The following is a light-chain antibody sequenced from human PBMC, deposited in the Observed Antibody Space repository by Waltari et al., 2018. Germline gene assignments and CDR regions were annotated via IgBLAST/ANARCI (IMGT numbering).Light chain of an antibody. Sequence: EIVMTQSPATLSVSPGERATLSCRASQSVSSNLAWYQQKPGQAPRLLIDGASTRATGIPARVSGSGTGTEYTLTISSLQPEDFATYFCQQSYSAITFGQGTRLEIK. J-gene: IGKJ5*01. CDR3: QQSYSAIT. CDR2: GAS. V-gene: IGKV3-15*01. CDR1: QSVSSN.